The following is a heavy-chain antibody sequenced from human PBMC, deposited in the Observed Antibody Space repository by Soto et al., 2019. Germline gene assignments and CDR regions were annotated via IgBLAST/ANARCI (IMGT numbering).Heavy chain of an antibody. CDR1: GFTFSTYA. J-gene: IGHJ4*02. V-gene: IGHV3-23*01. D-gene: IGHD6-19*01. CDR2: IIGSGDST. CDR3: AKERSSGWNFDS. Sequence: EVQLLESGGGLVQPGRSLRLSCAASGFTFSTYAMSWVRQAPGRGLEWVSTIIGSGDSTYYADSVKGRFTISRDNSKNTLYLQMNSLRAEDTAVYYCAKERSSGWNFDSWGQGTLVTVSS.